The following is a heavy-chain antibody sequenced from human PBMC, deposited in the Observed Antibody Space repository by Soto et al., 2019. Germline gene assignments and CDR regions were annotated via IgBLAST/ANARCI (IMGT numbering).Heavy chain of an antibody. Sequence: EVQVLESGGALVQPGGSLRLSCPASGFTFSTYAMSWVRQTPGKGLDWVSTISGSGATTYYADSVKGRFTISRDNSKNALSLLMNSMRAEDTAVYYWANIGSLGAPGNFWGQGILVTVS. J-gene: IGHJ4*02. CDR1: GFTFSTYA. CDR3: ANIGSLGAPGNF. D-gene: IGHD3-16*02. CDR2: ISGSGATT. V-gene: IGHV3-23*01.